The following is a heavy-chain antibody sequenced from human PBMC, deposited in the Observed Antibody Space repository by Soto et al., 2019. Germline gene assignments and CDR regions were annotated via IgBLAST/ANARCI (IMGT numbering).Heavy chain of an antibody. Sequence: PSETLSLPCTVSGGSMSNYYCSWIRQPPWKGLEWIGCVYYSGSTNYNPSLESRVTISVDTSKNQFSLKLSSVTAADTAVYYCTREQTYTVVTQWGQGTLFTVCS. CDR2: VYYSGST. CDR1: GGSMSNYY. J-gene: IGHJ4*02. V-gene: IGHV4-59*01. CDR3: TREQTYTVVTQ. D-gene: IGHD2-15*01.